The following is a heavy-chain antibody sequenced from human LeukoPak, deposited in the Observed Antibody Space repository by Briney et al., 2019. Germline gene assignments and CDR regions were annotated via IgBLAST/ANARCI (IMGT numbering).Heavy chain of an antibody. CDR1: GFTFSSYW. V-gene: IGHV3-7*01. D-gene: IGHD2-15*01. J-gene: IGHJ4*02. Sequence: GGSLRLSCAASGFTFSSYWMSWVRQAPGKGLEWVANIKQDGSENYYVDSVKGRFTISRDNAKNSLYLQMSSLRAEDTAVYYCARDETSRAHLLWGQGTLVTVSS. CDR3: ARDETSRAHLL. CDR2: IKQDGSEN.